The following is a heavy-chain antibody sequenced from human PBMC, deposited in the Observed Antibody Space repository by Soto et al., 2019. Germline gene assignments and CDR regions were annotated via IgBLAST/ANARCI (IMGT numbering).Heavy chain of an antibody. Sequence: ASVKVSCKASGYTFTSYGISWVRQAPGQGLEWMGWISAYNGNTNYAQKLQGRVTMTTDTSTSTAYMELRSLRSDDTAVYYCAREGVYCGGDCYSFYYYYMDVWGKGTTVTVSS. CDR1: GYTFTSYG. V-gene: IGHV1-18*01. J-gene: IGHJ6*03. CDR3: AREGVYCGGDCYSFYYYYMDV. CDR2: ISAYNGNT. D-gene: IGHD2-21*02.